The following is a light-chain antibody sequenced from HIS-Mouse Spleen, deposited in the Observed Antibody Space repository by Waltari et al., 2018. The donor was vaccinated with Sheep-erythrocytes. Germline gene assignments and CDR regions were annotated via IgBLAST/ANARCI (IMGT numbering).Light chain of an antibody. J-gene: IGKJ4*01. V-gene: IGKV1-5*03. CDR3: QQYNSYSPLT. CDR2: KAS. CDR1: QSISSW. Sequence: DIQMTQSPSTLSASVEDRVAITCRASQSISSWLAWYQQKPGKAPKHLIYKASSLESGVPSRFSGSGSGTEFTLTISSLQPDDFATYYCQQYNSYSPLTFGGGTKVEIK.